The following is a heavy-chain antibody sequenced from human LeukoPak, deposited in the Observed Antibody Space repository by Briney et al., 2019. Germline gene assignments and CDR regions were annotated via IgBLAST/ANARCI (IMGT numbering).Heavy chain of an antibody. D-gene: IGHD2-2*01. CDR1: GFTFSDHY. J-gene: IGHJ6*02. Sequence: PGGSLRLSCVASGFTFSDHYMDWVRQAPGKGLEWVGRTRNKANSYTTEYAASVKGRFTISRDDSKNSLYLQMNSLKTEDTAVYYCARVSSSMGLYYHYGMDVWGQGTTVTVSS. V-gene: IGHV3-72*01. CDR3: ARVSSSMGLYYHYGMDV. CDR2: TRNKANSYTT.